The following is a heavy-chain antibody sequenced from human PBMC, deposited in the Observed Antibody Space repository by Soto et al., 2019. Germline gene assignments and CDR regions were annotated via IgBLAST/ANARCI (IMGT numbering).Heavy chain of an antibody. V-gene: IGHV3-11*01. J-gene: IGHJ5*02. CDR3: ARDDYGDPTENWFDP. CDR1: GFTFSDYY. Sequence: GGSLRLSCAASGFTFSDYYMSWIRQAPGKGLEWVSYISSSGSTIYYADSVKGRFTISRDNAKNSLYLQMNSLRAEDTAVYYCARDDYGDPTENWFDPWGQGTLVTVSS. CDR2: ISSSGSTI. D-gene: IGHD4-17*01.